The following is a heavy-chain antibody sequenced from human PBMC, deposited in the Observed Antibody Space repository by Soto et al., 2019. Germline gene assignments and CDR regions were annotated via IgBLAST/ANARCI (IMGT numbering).Heavy chain of an antibody. D-gene: IGHD4-17*01. CDR3: AHRGYGNYPRDNWFDP. CDR2: IYWNDDT. J-gene: IGHJ5*02. Sequence: QITLKESGPPLVKPTQTLTLTCTFSGFSLTTVGAGVGWIRQPPGKALEWLALIYWNDDTRYSPSLKSRLTITKDTSKNQVVLRMTNMDPVDTATYYCAHRGYGNYPRDNWFDPWGQGILVIVSS. V-gene: IGHV2-5*01. CDR1: GFSLTTVGAG.